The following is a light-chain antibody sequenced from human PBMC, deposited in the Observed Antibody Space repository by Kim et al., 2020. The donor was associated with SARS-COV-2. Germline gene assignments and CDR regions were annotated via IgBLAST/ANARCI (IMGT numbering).Light chain of an antibody. CDR1: RSIATY. CDR3: QQIFSTPLT. J-gene: IGKJ5*01. V-gene: IGKV1-39*01. Sequence: PSEGTAAPIPGRRVRSIATYLNWYQQKPGKAPNLLIYTDSSWQSGVPSRFSGSGSGTDFTLTISSLQPEVFAPYYCQQIFSTPLTFGEGTRLEIK. CDR2: TDS.